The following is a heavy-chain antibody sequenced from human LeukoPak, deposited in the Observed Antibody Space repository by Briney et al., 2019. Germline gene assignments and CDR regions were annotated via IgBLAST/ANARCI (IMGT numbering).Heavy chain of an antibody. CDR3: TFAPHSSSSQSGGDY. J-gene: IGHJ4*02. CDR1: GFTFGDYA. D-gene: IGHD6-13*01. CDR2: IRSKAYGGTT. V-gene: IGHV3-49*03. Sequence: PGGSLRLSCAVSGFTFGDYAMSWFRQAPGKGLEWVAFIRSKAYGGTTEYAASVKGRFTISRDDSKSIAYLQMNSLKTEDTAVYYCTFAPHSSSSQSGGDYWGQGTLVTVSS.